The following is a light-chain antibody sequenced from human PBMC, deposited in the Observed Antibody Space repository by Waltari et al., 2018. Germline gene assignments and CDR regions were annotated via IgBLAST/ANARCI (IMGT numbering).Light chain of an antibody. J-gene: IGLJ2*01. CDR1: SSDVGGYKY. V-gene: IGLV2-11*01. CDR2: DVS. Sequence: QSALTQPRSVSGSPGQSVTISCTGTSSDVGGYKYVSWYQQHPGKAPKLLIYDVSKGPSGVPDRVSGCKSGNTASLTSSGLQTEDEADYCCCSYAGSYSLVFGGGTKLTVL. CDR3: CSYAGSYSLV.